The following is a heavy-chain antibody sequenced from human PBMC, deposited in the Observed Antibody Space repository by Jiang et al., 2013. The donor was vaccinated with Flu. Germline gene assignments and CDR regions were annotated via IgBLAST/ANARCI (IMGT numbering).Heavy chain of an antibody. V-gene: IGHV1-3*01. CDR1: GYTFTSYA. CDR2: INAGNGNT. J-gene: IGHJ4*02. CDR3: ARPEGFLEWLSLFDY. D-gene: IGHD3-3*01. Sequence: VKKPGASVKVSCKASGYTFTSYAMHWVRQAPGQRLEWMGWINAGNGNTKYSQKFQGRVTITRDTSASTAYMELSSLRSEDTAVYYCARPEGFLEWLSLFDYWGQGTLVTVSS.